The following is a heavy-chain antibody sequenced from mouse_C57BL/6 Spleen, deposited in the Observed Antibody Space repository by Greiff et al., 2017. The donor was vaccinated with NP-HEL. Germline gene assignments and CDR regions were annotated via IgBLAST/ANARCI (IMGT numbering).Heavy chain of an antibody. D-gene: IGHD1-1*01. CDR1: GYAFSSYW. Sequence: VHLVESGAELVKPGASVKISCKASGYAFSSYWMNWVKQRPGKGLEWIGQIYPGDGDTNYNGKFKGKATLTADKSSSTAYMQLSSLTSEDSAVYFCARFLITTVVAKNFDVWGTGTTVTVSS. CDR3: ARFLITTVVAKNFDV. V-gene: IGHV1-80*01. J-gene: IGHJ1*03. CDR2: IYPGDGDT.